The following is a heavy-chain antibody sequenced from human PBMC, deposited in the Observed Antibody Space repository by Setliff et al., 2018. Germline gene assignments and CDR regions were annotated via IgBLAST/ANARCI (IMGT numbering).Heavy chain of an antibody. J-gene: IGHJ4*02. CDR1: GFTVSSNY. CDR3: ARERYFWSGYHN. CDR2: IYSGGST. V-gene: IGHV3-66*01. D-gene: IGHD3-3*01. Sequence: PGESLTISCAASGFTVSSNYMSWVRQAPGKGLEWVSVIYSGGSTYYADSVKGRFTISRDNSKNTLYLQMNSLRAEDTAVYYCARERYFWSGYHNWGQGTLVTVSS.